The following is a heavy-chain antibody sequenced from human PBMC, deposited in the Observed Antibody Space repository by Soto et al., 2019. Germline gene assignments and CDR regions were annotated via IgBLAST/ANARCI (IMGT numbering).Heavy chain of an antibody. J-gene: IGHJ6*02. V-gene: IGHV1-69*13. CDR3: ARVRCFNGLCHTADYGMDV. Sequence: SVKVSCKASRDVFRSYGINWVRQAPGQGLEWMGGIIPISGTTNYAQKFQGRVAITADESTDTVYMELSRLRSEDTAVYFCARVRCFNGLCHTADYGMDVWGQGTTVTVSS. D-gene: IGHD2-8*01. CDR2: IIPISGTT. CDR1: RDVFRSYG.